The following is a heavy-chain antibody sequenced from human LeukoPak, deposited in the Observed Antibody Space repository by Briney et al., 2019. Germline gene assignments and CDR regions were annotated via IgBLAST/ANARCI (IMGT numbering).Heavy chain of an antibody. CDR1: GFVFSNFG. Sequence: GGSLRLSCVASGFVFSNFGMHWVRQAPGKGLVWVSRINTDGSSTNYADFVKGRFTISRDNAKKTLYLQMNSLRAEDTAVYYCAGGVIIMDRDYWGQGTLVTVSS. CDR3: AGGVIIMDRDY. D-gene: IGHD3-10*01. J-gene: IGHJ4*02. V-gene: IGHV3-74*01. CDR2: INTDGSST.